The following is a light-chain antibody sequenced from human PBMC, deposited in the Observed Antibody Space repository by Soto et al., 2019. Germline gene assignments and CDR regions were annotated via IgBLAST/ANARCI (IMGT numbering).Light chain of an antibody. CDR1: QSVSSSY. CDR2: GAA. CDR3: QMYNNWVGT. Sequence: EIVLTQSPSTLSLSPGERATLSCRASQSVSSSYLAWYQQKPGQAPRLLIYGAATRATGIPARFSGSGSGTDFTLTINSLQSEDFAVYYCQMYNNWVGTFGGGTKVEIK. V-gene: IGKV3-15*01. J-gene: IGKJ4*01.